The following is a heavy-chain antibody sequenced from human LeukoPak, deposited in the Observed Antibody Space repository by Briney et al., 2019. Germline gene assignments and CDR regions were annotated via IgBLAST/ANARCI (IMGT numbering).Heavy chain of an antibody. J-gene: IGHJ5*02. CDR2: SIPIFGTA. V-gene: IGHV1-69*05. CDR1: AATFSSYA. Sequence: SVKLCCKASAATFSSYAISRVRQAHAQGLEWMGGSIPIFGTANYAQKFQGRVTITTDESTSTAYMELSSLRSEDTAVYYCARDLVRGVIMEDWFDPWGQGTLVTVSS. CDR3: ARDLVRGVIMEDWFDP. D-gene: IGHD3-10*01.